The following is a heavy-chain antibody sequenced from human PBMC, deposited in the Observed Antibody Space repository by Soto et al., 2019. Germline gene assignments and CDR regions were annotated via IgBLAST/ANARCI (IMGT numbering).Heavy chain of an antibody. Sequence: GXSVKVACKASGYSFTSYGISWVRQAPGQGLEWMGWISAYNGNTNYAQKLQGRVTMTTDTSTSTAYMELRSLRSDDTAVYYCARGLYYHDSSGYYPFDYWGQGTLVTVSS. CDR1: GYSFTSYG. D-gene: IGHD3-22*01. V-gene: IGHV1-18*01. J-gene: IGHJ4*02. CDR3: ARGLYYHDSSGYYPFDY. CDR2: ISAYNGNT.